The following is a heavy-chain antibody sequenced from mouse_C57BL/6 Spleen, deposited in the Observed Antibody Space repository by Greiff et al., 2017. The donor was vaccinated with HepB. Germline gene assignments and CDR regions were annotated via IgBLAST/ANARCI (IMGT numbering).Heavy chain of an antibody. CDR2: IDPSDSET. V-gene: IGHV1-52*01. CDR3: AREGAYDYDAYFDY. D-gene: IGHD2-4*01. Sequence: QVQLQQPGAELVRPGSSVKLSCKASGYTFTSYWMHWVKQRPIQGLEWIGNIDPSDSETHYNQKFKDKATLTVDKSSSTAYMQLSSLTSEDSAVYYCAREGAYDYDAYFDYWGQGTTLTVSS. J-gene: IGHJ2*01. CDR1: GYTFTSYW.